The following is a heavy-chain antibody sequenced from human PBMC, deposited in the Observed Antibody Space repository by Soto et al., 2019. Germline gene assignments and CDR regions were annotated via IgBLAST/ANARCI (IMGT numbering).Heavy chain of an antibody. V-gene: IGHV1-18*01. CDR3: ARSSGTYPPSRYYYGLDV. J-gene: IGHJ6*02. CDR1: GYTFTRYD. Sequence: ASLKVSCKASGYTFTRYDINWVRQAPGQGLEWMGWMNPDNGNTSYPQKFEARVTMTTDTSTSTAYLDLRSLRSDDTAVYYCARSSGTYPPSRYYYGLDVWGQGTTVTVSS. CDR2: MNPDNGNT. D-gene: IGHD1-26*01.